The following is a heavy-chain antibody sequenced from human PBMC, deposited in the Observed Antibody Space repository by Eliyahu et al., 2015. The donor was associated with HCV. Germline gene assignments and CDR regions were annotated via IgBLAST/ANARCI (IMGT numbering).Heavy chain of an antibody. V-gene: IGHV4-39*07. CDR3: ARVARSTRPGWFDP. CDR1: GGSITSYSDY. Sequence: QLQLQESGPGLVKPSETLSLTCTVTGGSITSYSDYWGWIRQPPGTGVEIIGNIYYSGNTYYNPXLKSRVTISVDTSNNQFSLTLSSVTAADTAIYYCARVARSTRPGWFDPWGQGTLVTVSS. CDR2: IYYSGNT. J-gene: IGHJ5*02.